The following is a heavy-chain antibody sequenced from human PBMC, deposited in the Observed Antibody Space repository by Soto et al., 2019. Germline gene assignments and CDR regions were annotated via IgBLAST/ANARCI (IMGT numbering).Heavy chain of an antibody. CDR3: ARGWMSTISY. Sequence: EVQLVESGGGLVQPGGSLRLSCAASGFTFSSYWMGWVRQAPGKGLEWLANMNQDGSEKFYVASVKGRFTISRDNAKNSLSLQMNSLRAEDTAVYYCARGWMSTISYWGQGILVTVSS. V-gene: IGHV3-7*04. J-gene: IGHJ4*02. CDR2: MNQDGSEK. D-gene: IGHD1-1*01. CDR1: GFTFSSYW.